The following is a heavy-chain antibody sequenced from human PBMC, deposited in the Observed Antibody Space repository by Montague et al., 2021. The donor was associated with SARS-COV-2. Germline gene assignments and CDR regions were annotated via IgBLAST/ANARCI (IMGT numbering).Heavy chain of an antibody. V-gene: IGHV4-34*01. CDR2: INHSGST. CDR3: ARGALGLPAAFNWFDP. Sequence: SETLSLTCAVYGGSFSGYYWSWIRQPPGKGLEWIGEINHSGSTNYNPSLKSRVTISVDTSKNQFSLKLSSVTAADTAVYYCARGALGLPAAFNWFDPWGQGNLVTVSS. CDR1: GGSFSGYY. J-gene: IGHJ5*02. D-gene: IGHD2-2*01.